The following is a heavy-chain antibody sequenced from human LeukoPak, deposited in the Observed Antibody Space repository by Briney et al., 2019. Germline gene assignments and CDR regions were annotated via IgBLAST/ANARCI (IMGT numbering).Heavy chain of an antibody. J-gene: IGHJ4*02. V-gene: IGHV1-69*04. D-gene: IGHD5-18*01. CDR3: ARTMVEYSYHFDY. Sequence: SVKVSCKASGGTFISYAISWVRQAPGQGLEWMGRIIPILGIANYAQKFQGRVTITADKSTSTAYMELGSLRSEDTAVYYCARTMVEYSYHFDYWGQGTLVTVSS. CDR2: IIPILGIA. CDR1: GGTFISYA.